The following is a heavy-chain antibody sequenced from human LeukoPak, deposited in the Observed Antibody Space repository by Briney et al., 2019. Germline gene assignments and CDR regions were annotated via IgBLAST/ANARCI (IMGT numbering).Heavy chain of an antibody. V-gene: IGHV4-31*03. D-gene: IGHD2-2*01. CDR2: IYYSGST. J-gene: IGHJ5*02. CDR1: GGSISSGGYY. Sequence: PSQTLSLTCTVSGGSISSGGYYWSWIRQHPGKGLEWIGYIYYSGSTNYNPSLKSRVTISVDTSKNQFSLKLSSVTAADTAVYYCARGQPPLVVPAATNNWFDPWGQGTLVTVSS. CDR3: ARGQPPLVVPAATNNWFDP.